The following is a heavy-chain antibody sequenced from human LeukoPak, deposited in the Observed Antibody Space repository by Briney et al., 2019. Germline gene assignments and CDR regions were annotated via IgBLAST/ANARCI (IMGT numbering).Heavy chain of an antibody. CDR3: TTADHPYYYGSGSYWGYFDY. Sequence: GGSLRLSCAASGFTVSSIHMSWVRQAPGKGLEWVSVIYSGGSTYYGDSVKGRFTISRDNSKKTLHLQMNSLKTEDTAVYYCTTADHPYYYGSGSYWGYFDYWGQGTLVTVSS. J-gene: IGHJ4*02. CDR1: GFTVSSIH. V-gene: IGHV3-53*01. D-gene: IGHD3-10*01. CDR2: IYSGGST.